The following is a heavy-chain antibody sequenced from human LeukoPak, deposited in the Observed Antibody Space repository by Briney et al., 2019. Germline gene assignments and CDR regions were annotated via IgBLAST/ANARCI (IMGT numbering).Heavy chain of an antibody. CDR2: VNPSGST. V-gene: IGHV4-34*01. CDR3: ARRSGSYSL. CDR1: GGSFSGYY. Sequence: KPSETLSLTCAVYGGSFSGYYWSWIRQPPGKGLEWIGEVNPSGSTNYNPSLKSRVTISVDMPKNQLSLKLTSVTAADTAVYYCARRSGSYSLWGQGTLVTVSS. J-gene: IGHJ4*02. D-gene: IGHD3-10*01.